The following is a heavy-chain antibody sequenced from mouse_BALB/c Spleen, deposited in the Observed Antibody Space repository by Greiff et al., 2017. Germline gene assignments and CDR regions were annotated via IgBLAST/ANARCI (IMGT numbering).Heavy chain of an antibody. CDR2: INPGSGGT. J-gene: IGHJ2*01. D-gene: IGHD2-3*01. Sequence: QVQLQQSGAELVRPGASVKVSCKASGYAFTNYLIEWVKQRPGQGLEWIGVINPGSGGTNYNEKFKGKATLTADKSSSTAYMQLSSLSSDDAAVYCCARIYDVVDWGQGTTLTVSS. CDR3: ARIYDVVD. CDR1: GYAFTNYL. V-gene: IGHV1-54*01.